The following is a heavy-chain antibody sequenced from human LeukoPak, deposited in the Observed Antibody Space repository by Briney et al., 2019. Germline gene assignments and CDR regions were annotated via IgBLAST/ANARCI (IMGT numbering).Heavy chain of an antibody. CDR2: IKQDGSEK. D-gene: IGHD4-23*01. Sequence: GGSLRLSCAASGFTFSSYWMSWVRQAPGKGLEWMANIKQDGSEKYYVDSVKGRFTISRDNAKNSLYLQMNSLRAEDTAVYYCAREGSRDYGGLDDWGQGTLVTVSS. J-gene: IGHJ4*02. V-gene: IGHV3-7*01. CDR3: AREGSRDYGGLDD. CDR1: GFTFSSYW.